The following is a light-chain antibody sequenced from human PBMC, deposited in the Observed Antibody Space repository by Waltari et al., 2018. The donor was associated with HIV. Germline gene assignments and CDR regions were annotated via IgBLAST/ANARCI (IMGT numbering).Light chain of an antibody. CDR2: QDS. V-gene: IGLV3-1*01. Sequence: SYELTQPPSVSVSPGQTASITCSGDELGDKYACWYQQKPGQSPVLVIYQDSKRPSGIPERFSGSNSGNTATLTISGTQAMDEADYYCQAWDSSTEGYVFGTGTKVTVL. J-gene: IGLJ1*01. CDR1: ELGDKY. CDR3: QAWDSSTEGYV.